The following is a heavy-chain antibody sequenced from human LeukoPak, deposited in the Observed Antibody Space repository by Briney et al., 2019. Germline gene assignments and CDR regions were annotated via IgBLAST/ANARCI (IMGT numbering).Heavy chain of an antibody. CDR1: GFTFSSYA. Sequence: PGRSLRLSCAASGFTFSSYAMHWVRQAPGKGLEWVAVISYDGSNKYYADSVKGRFTISRDNSKNTLYLQMNSLRAEDTAVYYCARVWELSFDYWGQGTLVTVSS. CDR2: ISYDGSNK. J-gene: IGHJ4*02. V-gene: IGHV3-30-3*01. CDR3: ARVWELSFDY. D-gene: IGHD1-26*01.